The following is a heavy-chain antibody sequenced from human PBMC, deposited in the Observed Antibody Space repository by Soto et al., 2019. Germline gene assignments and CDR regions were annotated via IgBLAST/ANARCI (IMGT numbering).Heavy chain of an antibody. CDR2: MNPNSGNT. Sequence: ASVKVSCKASGYTFTSYDINWVRQATGQGLEWMGWMNPNSGNTGYAQKFQGRVTMTRNTSISTAYMKLSSLRSEDTAVYYCARLLPNYGDNFDYWGQGTLVTVSS. CDR3: ARLLPNYGDNFDY. J-gene: IGHJ4*02. V-gene: IGHV1-8*01. D-gene: IGHD4-17*01. CDR1: GYTFTSYD.